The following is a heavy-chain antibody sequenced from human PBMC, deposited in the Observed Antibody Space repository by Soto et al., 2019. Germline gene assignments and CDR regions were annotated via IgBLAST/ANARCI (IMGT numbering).Heavy chain of an antibody. CDR2: ISYDGSNK. J-gene: IGHJ4*02. D-gene: IGHD2-2*01. Sequence: QVQLVESGGGVVQPGRSLRLSCAASGFTFSSYGMHWVRQAPGKGLEWVAVISYDGSNKYYADSVKGRFTISRDNSKNTLDLQMNSLRAEDTAVYYCAKAQDIVVVPAAPDYWGQGPLVTVSS. CDR3: AKAQDIVVVPAAPDY. CDR1: GFTFSSYG. V-gene: IGHV3-30*18.